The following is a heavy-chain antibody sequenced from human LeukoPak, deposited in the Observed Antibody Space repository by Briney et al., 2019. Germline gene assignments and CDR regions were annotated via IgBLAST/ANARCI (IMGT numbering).Heavy chain of an antibody. V-gene: IGHV3-30-3*01. CDR1: GFPFSSFA. CDR3: ARKSGANWARIDY. Sequence: GGSLRLSCAASGFPFSSFAMHWVRQAPGKGLEWVAIISSDGSAKYYADSVQGRFTISRDNSKNTLYLQMNSLKAEDTGVYYCARKSGANWARIDYWGQGTLVTVSS. D-gene: IGHD4/OR15-4a*01. J-gene: IGHJ4*02. CDR2: ISSDGSAK.